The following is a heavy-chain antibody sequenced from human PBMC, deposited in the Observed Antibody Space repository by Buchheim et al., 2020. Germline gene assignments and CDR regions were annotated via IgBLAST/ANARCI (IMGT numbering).Heavy chain of an antibody. Sequence: QLQLQESGPGLVKPSETLSLTCTVSGGSIGSSSYYWGWIRQPPGKGLEWIGSIYYSGSTYYNPSLKSRVTISVDTSKNQFSLKLSSVTAADTAVYYCARDSSRYYDFWSGYYGGPDCNWFDPWGQGTL. V-gene: IGHV4-39*07. D-gene: IGHD3-3*01. CDR2: IYYSGST. CDR3: ARDSSRYYDFWSGYYGGPDCNWFDP. J-gene: IGHJ5*02. CDR1: GGSIGSSSYY.